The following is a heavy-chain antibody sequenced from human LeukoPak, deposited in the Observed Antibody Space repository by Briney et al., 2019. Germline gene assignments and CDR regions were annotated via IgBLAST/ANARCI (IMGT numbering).Heavy chain of an antibody. CDR2: MNPNSGNT. D-gene: IGHD5-18*01. V-gene: IGHV1-8*03. CDR1: GYTFTSYD. Sequence: ASVKVSCKASGYTFTSYDINWVRQATGQGLEWMGWMNPNSGNTGYAQKFQGRVTITRNTSISTAYMELSSLRSEDTAVYYCARELRGYSKPSHFDYWGQGTLVTVSS. CDR3: ARELRGYSKPSHFDY. J-gene: IGHJ4*02.